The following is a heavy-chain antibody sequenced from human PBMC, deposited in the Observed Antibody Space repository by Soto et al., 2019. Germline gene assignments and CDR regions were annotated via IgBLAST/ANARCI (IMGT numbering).Heavy chain of an antibody. CDR1: GFSFSNAW. V-gene: IGHV3-15*01. CDR3: TLTYFYDSSGYYHPDY. J-gene: IGHJ4*02. Sequence: EVQLVESGGGLVKPGGSLRLSCAAAGFSFSNAWRTWVRQAPGKGLEGVGLIKTKTDGGTTAYAAPVKGRFIISRDDSKDTLYLQMNSLKSEDTAVYYCTLTYFYDSSGYYHPDYWGQGTLVTVSS. D-gene: IGHD3-22*01. CDR2: IKTKTDGGTT.